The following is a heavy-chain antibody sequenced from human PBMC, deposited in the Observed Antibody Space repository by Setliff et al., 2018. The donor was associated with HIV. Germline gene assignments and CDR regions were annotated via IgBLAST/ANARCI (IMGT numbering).Heavy chain of an antibody. V-gene: IGHV1-69*13. CDR3: ARDREAEGDAFDI. J-gene: IGHJ3*02. D-gene: IGHD3-10*01. CDR1: GGTFSRDA. Sequence: ASVKVSCKASGGTFSRDAISWVRQAPGQGLEWMGGIISMFGTANYAQKFQGRVTITADESTNTAYMELSSLRSEDTAVYYCARDREAEGDAFDIWGQETMVTVSS. CDR2: IISMFGTA.